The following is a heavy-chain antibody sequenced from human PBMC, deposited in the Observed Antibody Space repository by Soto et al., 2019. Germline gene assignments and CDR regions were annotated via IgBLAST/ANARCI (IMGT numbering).Heavy chain of an antibody. D-gene: IGHD3-9*01. V-gene: IGHV3-7*01. CDR1: GFALSIDW. CDR2: IKKDASEE. CDR3: ATSSDTGYIFDF. J-gene: IGHJ4*02. Sequence: PGGSLRLSCAASGFALSIDWLSWVRQAAGKGLEWVANIKKDASEEYYVDSVKGRFTISRDSAKNSLYLQMNSLRAEDTAVYYCATSSDTGYIFDFWGQGALVTVSS.